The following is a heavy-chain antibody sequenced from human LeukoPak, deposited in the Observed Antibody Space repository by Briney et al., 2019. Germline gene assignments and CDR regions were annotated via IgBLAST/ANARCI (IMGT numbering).Heavy chain of an antibody. CDR2: ISHSGST. J-gene: IGHJ5*02. V-gene: IGHV4-34*01. D-gene: IGHD3-16*02. Sequence: PSETLSLTCAVYGGSFSGYYWSWIRQPPGKGLEWIGEISHSGSTNYNPSLKSRVTISVDTSKNQFSLKLSSVTAADTAVYYCAALTVTFGGVIVPNWFDPWGQGTLVTVSS. CDR1: GGSFSGYY. CDR3: AALTVTFGGVIVPNWFDP.